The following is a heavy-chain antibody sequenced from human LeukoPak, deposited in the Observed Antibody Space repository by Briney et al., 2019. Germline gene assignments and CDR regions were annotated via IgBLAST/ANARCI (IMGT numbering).Heavy chain of an antibody. J-gene: IGHJ4*02. CDR3: ATGGGYSYGYNRDYFDY. V-gene: IGHV3-23*01. CDR2: ISGSGGST. Sequence: AGSLCLSCAASGFTFSSYAMSWVRQAPGKGLEWVSSISGSGGSTYYADSVKGRFTISRDNAKTTLYLQMNSLRAEDTAVYYGATGGGYSYGYNRDYFDYWGQGTLVTVSS. D-gene: IGHD5-18*01. CDR1: GFTFSSYA.